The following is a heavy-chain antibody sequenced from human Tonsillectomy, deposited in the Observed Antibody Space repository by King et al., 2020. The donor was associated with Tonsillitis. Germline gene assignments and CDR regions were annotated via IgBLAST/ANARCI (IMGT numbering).Heavy chain of an antibody. V-gene: IGHV3-30*18. CDR1: GFTFNTYG. J-gene: IGHJ4*02. D-gene: IGHD7-27*01. CDR3: AKVCCAHWESGQFDQ. Sequence: VQLVESGGGVVQPGRSLRLSCAASGFTFNTYGMHWVRQAPGKGLEWLAVISYNINNKKYADTVKGRFTISRDNSKNTLYLQMDSLRVEDTGVYYCAKVCCAHWESGQFDQWGQGILVTVSS. CDR2: ISYNINNK.